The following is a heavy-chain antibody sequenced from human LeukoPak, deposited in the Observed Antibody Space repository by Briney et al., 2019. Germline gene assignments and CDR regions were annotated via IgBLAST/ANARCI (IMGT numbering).Heavy chain of an antibody. CDR2: IYYSGST. V-gene: IGHV4-59*08. Sequence: SETLSLTCTVSGGSISSYYWSWIRQPPGKGLEWIGYIYYSGSTNYNPSLKSRVTISVDTSKNQFSLKLSSVTAADTAVYYCASTSRDGNFDYWGQGTLVTVSS. CDR3: ASTSRDGNFDY. CDR1: GGSISSYY. J-gene: IGHJ4*02. D-gene: IGHD5-24*01.